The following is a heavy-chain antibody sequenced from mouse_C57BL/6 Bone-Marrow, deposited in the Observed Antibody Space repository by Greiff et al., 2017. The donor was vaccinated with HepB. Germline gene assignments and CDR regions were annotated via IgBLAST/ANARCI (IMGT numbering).Heavy chain of an antibody. CDR1: GYSFTDYN. D-gene: IGHD2-3*01. J-gene: IGHJ4*01. V-gene: IGHV1-39*01. CDR3: ASQRGFYDGYYVYAMDY. CDR2: INPNYGTT. Sequence: VQLKESGPELVKPGASVKISCKASGYSFTDYNMNWVKQSNGKSLEWIGVINPNYGTTSYNQKFKGKATLTVDQSSSTAYMQLNSLTSEDSAVYYCASQRGFYDGYYVYAMDYWGQGTSVTVSS.